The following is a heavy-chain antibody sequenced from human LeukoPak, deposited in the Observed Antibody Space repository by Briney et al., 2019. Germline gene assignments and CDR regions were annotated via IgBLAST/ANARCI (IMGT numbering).Heavy chain of an antibody. CDR2: VYYSGST. J-gene: IGHJ4*02. Sequence: SETLSLTCTVSGGSMSSYYWSWIRQPPGKGLEWIGYVYYSGSTNFNPSLKSRVTTYVDTSKNQFSLKLSSVTAADTAVYYCARASYSSGWYPYYFDYWGQGTLVTVSS. CDR1: GGSMSSYY. D-gene: IGHD6-19*01. CDR3: ARASYSSGWYPYYFDY. V-gene: IGHV4-59*01.